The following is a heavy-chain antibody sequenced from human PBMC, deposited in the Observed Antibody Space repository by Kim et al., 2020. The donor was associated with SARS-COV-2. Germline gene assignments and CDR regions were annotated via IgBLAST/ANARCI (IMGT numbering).Heavy chain of an antibody. D-gene: IGHD1-20*01. V-gene: IGHV1-69*04. CDR3: ARGLFITGIPGNY. Sequence: YAQKFQGRVTITADKSTSTAYMELSSLRSEDTAVYYCARGLFITGIPGNYWGQGTLVTVSS. J-gene: IGHJ4*02.